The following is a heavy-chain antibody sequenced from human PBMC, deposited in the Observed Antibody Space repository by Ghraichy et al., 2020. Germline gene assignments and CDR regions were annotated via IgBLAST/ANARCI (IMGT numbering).Heavy chain of an antibody. J-gene: IGHJ6*03. CDR1: GFTFSSYG. CDR3: ARGIVVVVAATFDYYMDV. D-gene: IGHD2-15*01. Sequence: GESLNISCAASGFTFSSYGMHWVRQAPGKGLEWVAVIWYDGSNKYYADSVKGRFTISRDNPKNTLYLQMNSLRAEDTAVYYCARGIVVVVAATFDYYMDVWGKGTTVTVSS. V-gene: IGHV3-33*01. CDR2: IWYDGSNK.